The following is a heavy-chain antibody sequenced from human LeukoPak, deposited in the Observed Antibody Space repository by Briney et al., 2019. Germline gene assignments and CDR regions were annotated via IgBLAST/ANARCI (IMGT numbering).Heavy chain of an antibody. CDR3: ARRAGAYSHPYDY. CDR1: GFTVSTNS. J-gene: IGHJ4*02. Sequence: GGSLRLSCTVSGFTVSTNSMSWVRQAPGKGLEWVSFIYSDNTHYSDSVKGRFTISRDNSKNTLYLQTNSLRAEDTAVYYCARRAGAYSHPYDYWGQGTLVTVSS. D-gene: IGHD4/OR15-4a*01. V-gene: IGHV3-53*01. CDR2: IYSDNT.